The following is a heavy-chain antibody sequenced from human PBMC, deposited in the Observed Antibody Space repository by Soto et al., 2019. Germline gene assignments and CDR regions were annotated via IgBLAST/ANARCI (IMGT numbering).Heavy chain of an antibody. Sequence: VQLVQSGAEVKKPGSSVKVSCKASGGTFSSYAISWVRQAPGQGLEWMGGIIPIFGTANYAQKFQGRVTITADESTSTAYMELSSLRSEDTAVYYCARVFYDYVWGSYRYSFDYWGQGTLVTVSS. D-gene: IGHD3-16*02. J-gene: IGHJ4*02. CDR2: IIPIFGTA. CDR1: GGTFSSYA. V-gene: IGHV1-69*01. CDR3: ARVFYDYVWGSYRYSFDY.